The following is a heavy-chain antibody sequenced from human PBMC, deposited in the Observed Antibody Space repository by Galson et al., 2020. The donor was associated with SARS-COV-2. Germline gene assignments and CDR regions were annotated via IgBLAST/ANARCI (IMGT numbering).Heavy chain of an antibody. V-gene: IGHV3-30-3*01. CDR1: GFTFSSYA. Sequence: SLKTPCPAPGFTFSSYAMHWVRPAPAKGLEWVAVISYDGSNKYYADSVKGRFTISRDNSKNTLYLQMNSLRAEDTAVYYCARDYGSGSYYEIDYWGQGTLDYWGQGTLVTVSS. CDR3: ARDYGSGSYYEIDYWGQGTLDY. D-gene: IGHD3-10*01. CDR2: ISYDGSNK. J-gene: IGHJ4*02.